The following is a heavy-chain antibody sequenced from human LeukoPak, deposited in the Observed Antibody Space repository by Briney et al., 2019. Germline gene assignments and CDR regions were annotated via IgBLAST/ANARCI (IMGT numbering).Heavy chain of an antibody. CDR1: GFTISNYW. J-gene: IGHJ4*02. CDR2: IKQDGSEK. V-gene: IGHV3-7*01. CDR3: ARERSSGWNDY. Sequence: GGSLRLSCAASGFTISNYWMTWVRQAPGKGLEWVANIKQDGSEKHYGDSVRGRFTISRDNAKNSLSLDMNTLRAEDTAVYYCARERSSGWNDYWGQGTLVTVSS. D-gene: IGHD6-19*01.